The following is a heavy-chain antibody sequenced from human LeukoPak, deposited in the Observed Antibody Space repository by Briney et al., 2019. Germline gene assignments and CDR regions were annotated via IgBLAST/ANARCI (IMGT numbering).Heavy chain of an antibody. CDR1: GFTFSSFW. Sequence: PGGSPRLSCAASGFTFSSFWMHWVRQATGKGLVWVSRISPDGSTSNYADSVKGRFTISRDNAKSTLYLQMNSLRAEDTAVYYCTRAQFYYDSGSAYWGQGTLVTVST. CDR3: TRAQFYYDSGSAY. J-gene: IGHJ4*02. CDR2: ISPDGSTS. D-gene: IGHD3-10*01. V-gene: IGHV3-74*01.